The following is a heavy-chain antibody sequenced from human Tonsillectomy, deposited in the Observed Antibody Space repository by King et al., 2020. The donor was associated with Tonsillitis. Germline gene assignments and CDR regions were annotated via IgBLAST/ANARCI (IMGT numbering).Heavy chain of an antibody. CDR2: IDHSGST. CDR3: ARGFPRGEWLFHGGYLDY. CDR1: GGSFSGYY. Sequence: VQLQQWGAGLLKPSETLSLTCAVYGGSFSGYYWSWIRQPPGKGLEWIWEIDHSGSTNYDPSLKSRVTISVDTSKNQFSLKLDSVTAADTAVYYCARGFPRGEWLFHGGYLDYWGQGTPVTVSS. J-gene: IGHJ4*02. D-gene: IGHD3-3*01. V-gene: IGHV4-34*01.